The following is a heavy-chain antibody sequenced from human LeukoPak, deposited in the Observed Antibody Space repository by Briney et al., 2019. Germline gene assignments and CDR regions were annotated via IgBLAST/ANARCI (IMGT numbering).Heavy chain of an antibody. J-gene: IGHJ4*02. Sequence: GASVKVSCKASGYTFTSYRITWVRQAPGQGLEWMGSISAYNGNSDYAQKFQGRATMTTDTSTSTVYMDLRSLRSDDTAVCYCAREGGATTLPFDYWGQGTLVTVSS. CDR2: ISAYNGNS. CDR3: AREGGATTLPFDY. CDR1: GYTFTSYR. V-gene: IGHV1-18*01. D-gene: IGHD1-26*01.